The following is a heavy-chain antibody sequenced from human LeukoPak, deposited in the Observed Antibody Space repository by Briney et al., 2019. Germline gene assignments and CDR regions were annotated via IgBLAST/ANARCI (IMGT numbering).Heavy chain of an antibody. V-gene: IGHV1-69*05. CDR2: IIPIFGTA. Sequence: GASVKVSCKASGGTFSSYAISWVRQAPGQGLEWTGRIIPIFGTANYAQKFQGRVTITTDESTSTAYMELSSLRSEDTAVCYCAGVLDYYGSGSYYYFDYWGQGTLVTVSS. CDR1: GGTFSSYA. D-gene: IGHD3-10*01. J-gene: IGHJ4*02. CDR3: AGVLDYYGSGSYYYFDY.